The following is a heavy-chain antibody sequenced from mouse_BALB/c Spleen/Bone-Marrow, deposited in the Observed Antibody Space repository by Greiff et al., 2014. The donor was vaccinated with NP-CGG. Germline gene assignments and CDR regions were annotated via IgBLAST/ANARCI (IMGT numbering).Heavy chain of an antibody. CDR3: ARQGGTEYYAMDY. D-gene: IGHD3-3*01. Sequence: DVHLVESGGGLVQPGGSLKLSCATSGFTFSDYYMYWVRQTPEKRLEWVAYISNGGGSTYYPDTVKGRFTISRDNAKNTLYLQRSRLKSEDTAMYYCARQGGTEYYAMDYWGQGTSVTVSS. CDR1: GFTFSDYY. J-gene: IGHJ4*01. V-gene: IGHV5-12*02. CDR2: ISNGGGST.